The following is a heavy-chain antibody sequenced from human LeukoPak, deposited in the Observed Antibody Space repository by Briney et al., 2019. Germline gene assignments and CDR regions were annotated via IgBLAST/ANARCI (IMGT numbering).Heavy chain of an antibody. V-gene: IGHV1-18*01. CDR2: ISAYNGNT. J-gene: IGHJ5*02. D-gene: IGHD5-12*01. CDR1: GYTFTSYG. Sequence: ASVKVSCKASGYTFTSYGISWVRQAPGQGLEWMGWISAYNGNTNYAQKLQGRVTMTTGTSTSTAYMELRSLRSDDTAVYYCARVGGGYGQNWFDPWGQGTLVTVSS. CDR3: ARVGGGYGQNWFDP.